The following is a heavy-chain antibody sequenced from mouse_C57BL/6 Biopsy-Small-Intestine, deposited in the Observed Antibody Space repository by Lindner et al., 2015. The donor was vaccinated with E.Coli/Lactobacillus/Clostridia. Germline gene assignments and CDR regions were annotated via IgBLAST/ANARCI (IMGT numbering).Heavy chain of an antibody. D-gene: IGHD5-1*01. CDR3: ARSTRLDY. CDR2: IYPGDGDT. J-gene: IGHJ2*01. Sequence: VQLQESGPELVKPGASVKISCKASGYAFSSSWMNWVKQRPGKGLEWIGRIYPGDGDTSYNGKFKGKATLTADKSSSTAYMQLSSLTSEDSAVYFCARSTRLDYWGQGTTLTVSA. V-gene: IGHV1-82*01. CDR1: GYAFSSSW.